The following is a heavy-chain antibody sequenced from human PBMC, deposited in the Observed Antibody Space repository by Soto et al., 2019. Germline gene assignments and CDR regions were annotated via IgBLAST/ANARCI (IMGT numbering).Heavy chain of an antibody. V-gene: IGHV3-30*04. Sequence: QVQLVESGGGVVQTGRSLRLSCAASGFTFSNYALHWVRQAPGKGLEWVSVISYDGSNKYYADSVKGRFTISRDNSKNTLYLQMNSLRAEDTAVYYCARDPPYYDFWSGPLDYWGQGTLVTVSS. CDR1: GFTFSNYA. CDR3: ARDPPYYDFWSGPLDY. J-gene: IGHJ4*02. D-gene: IGHD3-3*01. CDR2: ISYDGSNK.